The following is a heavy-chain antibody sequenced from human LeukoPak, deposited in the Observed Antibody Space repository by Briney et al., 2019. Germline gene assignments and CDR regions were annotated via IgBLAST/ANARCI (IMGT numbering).Heavy chain of an antibody. D-gene: IGHD3-3*01. CDR3: ARGTYYDFWSGYSHFDY. CDR2: INWNGGST. Sequence: GGSLRLSCAASGFTFDDYGMSWVRQAPGKGLEWVSGINWNGGSTGYADSVKGRFTISRDNAKNSLYLQMNSLRAEDTALYYCARGTYYDFWSGYSHFDYWGQGTLVTVSS. J-gene: IGHJ4*02. V-gene: IGHV3-20*04. CDR1: GFTFDDYG.